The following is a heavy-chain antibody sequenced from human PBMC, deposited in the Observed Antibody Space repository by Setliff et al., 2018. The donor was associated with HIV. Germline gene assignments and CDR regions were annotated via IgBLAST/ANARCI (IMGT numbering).Heavy chain of an antibody. CDR1: GGSFNSAA. CDR2: NILKLSTS. J-gene: IGHJ5*02. Sequence: SVKVSCKPSGGSFNSAAINWVRQAPGQGREWMGGNILKLSTSNSAEKFRGRVTFTADRSTNTAFMELSGLRSDDTAMYFCAKMQRNNHYGGADVSWGQGTLVTVSS. D-gene: IGHD3-10*01. CDR3: AKMQRNNHYGGADVS. V-gene: IGHV1-69*10.